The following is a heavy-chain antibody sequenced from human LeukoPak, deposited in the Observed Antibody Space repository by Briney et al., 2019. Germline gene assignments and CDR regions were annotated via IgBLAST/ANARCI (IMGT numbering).Heavy chain of an antibody. CDR3: ARDETLYGTGPHFGD. Sequence: GGSLRLSCAASGFTVSSNYMSWVRQAPGKGLEWVSVIYSGGTTTYADSVKGRFTISRDNAKNTVHLQMNSLRAEDTAVYYCARDETLYGTGPHFGDWGQGIQVTVSS. CDR1: GFTVSSNY. V-gene: IGHV3-53*01. D-gene: IGHD3-16*01. CDR2: IYSGGTT. J-gene: IGHJ4*02.